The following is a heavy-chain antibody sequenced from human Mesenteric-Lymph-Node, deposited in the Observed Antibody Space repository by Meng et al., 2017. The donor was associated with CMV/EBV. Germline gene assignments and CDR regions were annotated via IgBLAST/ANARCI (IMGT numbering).Heavy chain of an antibody. J-gene: IGHJ4*02. CDR3: ARVTGPIDY. Sequence: KVSCKASGYSFTSYGVSWVRQAPGQGLEWMGWISPDNGYTKYAQKLQGRVTMTRDISISTAYMELSSLRSEDTAVYYCARVTGPIDYWGQGTLVTVSS. CDR2: ISPDNGYT. D-gene: IGHD3-9*01. CDR1: GYSFTSYG. V-gene: IGHV1-18*01.